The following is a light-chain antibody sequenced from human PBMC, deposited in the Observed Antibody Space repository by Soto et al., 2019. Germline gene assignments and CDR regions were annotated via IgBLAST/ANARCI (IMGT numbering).Light chain of an antibody. CDR1: SSDVGAYNS. CDR3: CSYAGSSTWV. Sequence: QSALTQPRSVSGSPGQSVTISCSGTSSDVGAYNSVSWYQHHPGEAPRVMIYDVTERPSGVPHRFSGSKSGNTASLTSSGLQAEDEADYYCCSYAGSSTWVFGGGTKLTVL. CDR2: DVT. J-gene: IGLJ3*02. V-gene: IGLV2-11*01.